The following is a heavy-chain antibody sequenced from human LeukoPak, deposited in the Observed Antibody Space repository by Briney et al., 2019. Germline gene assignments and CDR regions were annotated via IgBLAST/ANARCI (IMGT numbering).Heavy chain of an antibody. J-gene: IGHJ4*02. CDR3: ARHVSAGLGEYQFDY. Sequence: GESLKISCQGFGSRFTSSWIGWVRHIPGKGLEGMGIIEPGDSETRYSPSFQGQVTISADKSTNTAYLQWNSLKASDTAIYYCARHVSAGLGEYQFDYWGQGTLVTVSS. D-gene: IGHD3-10*01. V-gene: IGHV5-51*01. CDR2: IEPGDSET. CDR1: GSRFTSSW.